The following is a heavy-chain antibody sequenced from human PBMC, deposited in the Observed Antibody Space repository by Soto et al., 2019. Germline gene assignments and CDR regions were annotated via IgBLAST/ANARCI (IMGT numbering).Heavy chain of an antibody. V-gene: IGHV3-53*01. CDR2: IYSGGST. J-gene: IGHJ4*02. CDR1: GFTVSSNY. D-gene: IGHD5-18*01. CDR3: ARASRGYSYGRNFDY. Sequence: EVQLVESGGGLIQPGGSLRLSCAASGFTVSSNYMSWVRQALGKGLEWVSVIYSGGSTYYADSVKGRFTISRDNSKNTLYLQMNSLRAEDTAVYYCARASRGYSYGRNFDYWGQGTLVTVSS.